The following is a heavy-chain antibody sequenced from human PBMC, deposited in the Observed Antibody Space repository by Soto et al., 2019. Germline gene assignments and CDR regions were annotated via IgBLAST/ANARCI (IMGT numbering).Heavy chain of an antibody. J-gene: IGHJ1*01. CDR1: GVSISGTSYY. V-gene: IGHV4-39*01. D-gene: IGHD3-16*01. Sequence: QLQLQESGPGLVKPSETLSLTCTVSGVSISGTSYYWGWIRQTPAKGLECIGTIYYSGETFYNPSLKSRVTISIDTSKNHFSLNLTSVTAADTAIYYCARHGAFWGQGALVTVSS. CDR2: IYYSGET. CDR3: ARHGAF.